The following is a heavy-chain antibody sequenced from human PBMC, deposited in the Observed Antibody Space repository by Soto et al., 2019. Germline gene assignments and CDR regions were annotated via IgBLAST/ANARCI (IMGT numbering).Heavy chain of an antibody. J-gene: IGHJ6*02. CDR1: GFTFSSYA. Sequence: LRLSCAASGFTFSSYAMSWVRQAPGKGLEWVSAISGSGGSTYYADSVKGRFTISRDNSKNTLYLQMNSLRAEDTAVYYCAKLRYFYYGMDVWGQGTTVTVSS. CDR3: AKLRYFYYGMDV. V-gene: IGHV3-23*01. CDR2: ISGSGGST. D-gene: IGHD3-9*01.